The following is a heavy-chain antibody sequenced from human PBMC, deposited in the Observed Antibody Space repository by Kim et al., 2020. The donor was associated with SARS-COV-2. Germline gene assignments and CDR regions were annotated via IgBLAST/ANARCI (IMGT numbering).Heavy chain of an antibody. CDR3: ARVPGRRYFDWIFDY. D-gene: IGHD3-9*01. Sequence: PPLKSRVTISVDTSKNQFSLKLSSVTAADTAVYYCARVPGRRYFDWIFDYWGQGTLVTVSS. V-gene: IGHV4-59*01. J-gene: IGHJ4*02.